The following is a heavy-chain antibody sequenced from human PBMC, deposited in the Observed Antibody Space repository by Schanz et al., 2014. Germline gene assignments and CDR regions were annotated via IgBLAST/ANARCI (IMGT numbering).Heavy chain of an antibody. CDR1: GFTFTSYS. V-gene: IGHV3-30*02. Sequence: QVQLVQSGGGVVRPGGSLRLPCAASGFTFTSYSMPWVRQAPGRGLEWVAFIRYDGSSKYYADSVRGRFTISRDDSKNTLYLQMNSLRPEDTAVYYCAKEDRNHNSDYVYWGQGTLVTVSS. D-gene: IGHD3-22*01. J-gene: IGHJ4*02. CDR3: AKEDRNHNSDYVY. CDR2: IRYDGSSK.